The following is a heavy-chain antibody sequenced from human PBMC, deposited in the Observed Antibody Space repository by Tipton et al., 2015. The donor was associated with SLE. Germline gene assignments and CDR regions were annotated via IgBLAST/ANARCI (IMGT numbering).Heavy chain of an antibody. CDR1: GGTVSGHY. J-gene: IGHJ4*02. D-gene: IGHD3-16*01. CDR2: IYSSGSN. Sequence: TLSLTCTVSGGTVSGHYWSWIRQPPGKGLEWIGYIYSSGSNNYNPSHRGRVTLSVDTSKNQFSLNLRSVTASDAAVYYCASGGGNYYFDFWGQGTRVTVSS. V-gene: IGHV4-4*08. CDR3: ASGGGNYYFDF.